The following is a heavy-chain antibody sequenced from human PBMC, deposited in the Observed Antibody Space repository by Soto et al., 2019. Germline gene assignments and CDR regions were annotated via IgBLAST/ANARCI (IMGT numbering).Heavy chain of an antibody. V-gene: IGHV1-18*01. CDR1: GYTFTSYG. CDR3: ARVFPAYCTYGVCYREVDY. Sequence: QVQLVQSGAEVKKPGASVKVSCKASGYTFTSYGISWVRQAPGQGLEWMGWISAYNGNTNYAQKLQGRVTMTTDTSTSTAYMELRSLRSDDTAVYYCARVFPAYCTYGVCYREVDYWGQGTLVTVSS. D-gene: IGHD2-8*01. CDR2: ISAYNGNT. J-gene: IGHJ4*02.